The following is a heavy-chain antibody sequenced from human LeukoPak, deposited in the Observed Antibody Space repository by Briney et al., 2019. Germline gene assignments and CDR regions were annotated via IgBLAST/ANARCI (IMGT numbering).Heavy chain of an antibody. Sequence: SQTLSLTCTVSGGSISSGDYYWSWIRQPPGKGLEWIGYIYYSGSTNYNPSLKSRVTISVDTSKNQFSLKLSSVTAADTAVYYCATLGGYCSSTSCYDYFDYWGQGTLVTVSS. CDR1: GGSISSGDYY. J-gene: IGHJ4*02. D-gene: IGHD2-2*01. V-gene: IGHV4-61*08. CDR3: ATLGGYCSSTSCYDYFDY. CDR2: IYYSGST.